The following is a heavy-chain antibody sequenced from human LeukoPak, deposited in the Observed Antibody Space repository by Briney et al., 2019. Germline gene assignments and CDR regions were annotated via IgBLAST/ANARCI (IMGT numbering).Heavy chain of an antibody. CDR3: AGTKLERLSHYYYYGMDV. CDR2: IFPIFGTA. J-gene: IGHJ6*02. D-gene: IGHD1-1*01. CDR1: GGTFSSYA. V-gene: IGHV1-69*01. Sequence: GAWVKVSCKASGGTFSSYAISWVRQAPGQGLEWMGGIFPIFGTANYAQKFQGRVTITADESTSTAYMELSSLRSEDTAVYYCAGTKLERLSHYYYYGMDVWGQGTTVTVSS.